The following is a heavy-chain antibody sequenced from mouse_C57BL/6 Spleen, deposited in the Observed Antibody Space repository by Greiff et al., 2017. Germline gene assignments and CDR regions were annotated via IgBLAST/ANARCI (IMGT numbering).Heavy chain of an antibody. CDR3: ARSGSGAWFAY. J-gene: IGHJ3*01. CDR1: GYTFTSYW. V-gene: IGHV1-53*01. D-gene: IGHD3-1*01. CDR2: INPSNGGT. Sequence: QVQLQQPGTELVKPGASVKLSCKASGYTFTSYWMSWVKQRPGQGLEWVGNINPSNGGTNYNEKFKSKATLTVDKSSSTAYMQLSSLTYEDSAVYYCARSGSGAWFAYWGQGTLVTVSA.